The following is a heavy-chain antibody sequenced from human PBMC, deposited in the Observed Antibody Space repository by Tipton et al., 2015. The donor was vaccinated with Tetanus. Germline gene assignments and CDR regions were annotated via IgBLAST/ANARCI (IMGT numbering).Heavy chain of an antibody. Sequence: TLSLTCTVSGGSISSYYWSWIRQPPGKGLEWIGSIYYSGSTYYNPSLKSRVTISVDTSKNQFSLKLSSVTAADTAVYYCARGLLTGEWFWGQGTLVTVSS. CDR3: ARGLLTGEWF. CDR2: IYYSGST. CDR1: GGSISSYY. D-gene: IGHD3-9*01. J-gene: IGHJ4*02. V-gene: IGHV4-59*05.